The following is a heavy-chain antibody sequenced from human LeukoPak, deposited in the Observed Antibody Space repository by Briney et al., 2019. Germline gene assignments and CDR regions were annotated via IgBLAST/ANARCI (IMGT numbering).Heavy chain of an antibody. J-gene: IGHJ5*02. V-gene: IGHV4-31*03. D-gene: IGHD6-13*01. CDR1: GGSISSGGYY. Sequence: PSQTLSLTCTVSGGSISSGGYYWSWIRQHPGKGLEWFGYIYYSGSTYYNPSLKSRVTISVDTSKNQFSLKLSSVTAADTAVYYCAGGEQQLVRSHNNWFDPWGQGTLVTVSS. CDR2: IYYSGST. CDR3: AGGEQQLVRSHNNWFDP.